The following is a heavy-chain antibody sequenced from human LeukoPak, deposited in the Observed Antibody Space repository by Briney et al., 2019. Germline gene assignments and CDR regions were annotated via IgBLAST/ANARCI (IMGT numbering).Heavy chain of an antibody. D-gene: IGHD5-12*01. CDR3: AREGYSGYGGYLDY. J-gene: IGHJ4*02. Sequence: TGGSLRLSCAASGFTFSSYAMHWVRQAPGKGLEWVAVISYDGSNKYYADSVKGRFTISRDNSKNTLYLQMNSLRAEDTAVYYCAREGYSGYGGYLDYWGQGTLVTVSS. CDR1: GFTFSSYA. V-gene: IGHV3-30*04. CDR2: ISYDGSNK.